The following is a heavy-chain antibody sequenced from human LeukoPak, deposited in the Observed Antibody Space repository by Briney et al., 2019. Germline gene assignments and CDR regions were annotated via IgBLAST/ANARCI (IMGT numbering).Heavy chain of an antibody. CDR1: GYTFTSYG. J-gene: IGHJ4*02. V-gene: IGHV1-18*01. CDR3: ARDESGSYYAY. Sequence: ASVKVSCKASGYTFTSYGISWVRQAPGQGLEWMGWISAYNGNTNYAQKFQGRITMTRDTSTSTAYMELNSLRSEDTAVYYCARDESGSYYAYWGQGTLVTVSS. D-gene: IGHD1-26*01. CDR2: ISAYNGNT.